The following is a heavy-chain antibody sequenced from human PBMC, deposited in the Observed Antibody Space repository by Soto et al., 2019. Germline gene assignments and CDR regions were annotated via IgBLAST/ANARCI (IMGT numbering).Heavy chain of an antibody. CDR2: IKEDGSEK. V-gene: IGHV3-7*03. J-gene: IGHJ4*02. CDR3: ARDFSLDY. CDR1: GFNFSTYW. Sequence: EVQLVESGGGLVQPGGSLRLSCAASGFNFSTYWMTWVRQAPGKGLEWVANIKEDGSEKYYVDSVKGRFAISRDNAKNSVYLQMNSLRAEDTAVYYCARDFSLDYWGQRTLVSVSS.